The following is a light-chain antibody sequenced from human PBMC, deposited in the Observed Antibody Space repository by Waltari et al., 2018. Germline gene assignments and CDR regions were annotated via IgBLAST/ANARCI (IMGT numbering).Light chain of an antibody. CDR2: YDS. J-gene: IGLJ2*01. CDR3: LVWHSTTDHHGV. V-gene: IGLV3-21*04. CDR1: NIGSKS. Sequence: SSVVTQSPSVSVAPGETARITCGGDNIGSKSVHWYQQRPGQAPVLVISYDSDRPSGIPERFSGCTSGNTATLTISWVEADDEADYDCLVWHSTTDHHGVFGGGTKLTVL.